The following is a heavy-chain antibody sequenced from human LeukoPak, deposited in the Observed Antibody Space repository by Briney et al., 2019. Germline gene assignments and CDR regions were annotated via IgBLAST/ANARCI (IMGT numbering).Heavy chain of an antibody. CDR1: GFTFSSYA. J-gene: IGHJ4*02. CDR3: APKTGQCLPGGY. D-gene: IGHD2-15*01. V-gene: IGHV3-30*01. CDR2: ISHDGSNK. Sequence: PGGSLRLSCAPSGFTFSSYAMNWVRQAPGKGLEWVAIISHDGSNKYYAESVKGRFTISRDNSKNTLYLQMNSLRAEDTAVYYCAPKTGQCLPGGYWGQGTLVTVSS.